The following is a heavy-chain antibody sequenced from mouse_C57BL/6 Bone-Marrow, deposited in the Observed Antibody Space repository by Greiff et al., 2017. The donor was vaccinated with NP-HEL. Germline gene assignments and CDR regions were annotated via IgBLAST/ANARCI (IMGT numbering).Heavy chain of an antibody. CDR1: GFTFSSYA. Sequence: EVQLVESGEGLVKPGGSLKLSCAASGFTFSSYAMSWVRQTPEKRLEWVAYISSGGDYIYYADTVKGRCTISRDNARNTLYLQMSSLKSEDTAMYYCSRYYGSSIFDYWGQGTTLTVSS. V-gene: IGHV5-9-1*02. D-gene: IGHD1-1*01. J-gene: IGHJ2*01. CDR2: ISSGGDYI. CDR3: SRYYGSSIFDY.